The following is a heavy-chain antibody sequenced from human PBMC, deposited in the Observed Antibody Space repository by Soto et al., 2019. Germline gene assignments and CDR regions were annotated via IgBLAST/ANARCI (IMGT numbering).Heavy chain of an antibody. V-gene: IGHV1-2*02. CDR1: GYTFTGYY. CDR2: INPNSGGT. J-gene: IGHJ4*02. D-gene: IGHD6-25*01. CDR3: ARAPSLGSSAFDY. Sequence: ASVKVSCKASGYTFTGYYMHWVRQAPGQGLEWMGWINPNSGGTNYAQKFQGRVTMTRDTSITTAYMELSRLRSEDTAVYYCARAPSLGSSAFDYWGQGTLVTVSS.